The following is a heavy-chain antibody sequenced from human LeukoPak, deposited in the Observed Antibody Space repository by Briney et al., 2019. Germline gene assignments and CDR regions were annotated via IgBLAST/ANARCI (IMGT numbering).Heavy chain of an antibody. D-gene: IGHD6-19*01. J-gene: IGHJ6*02. CDR2: ISHSVTT. CDR1: GASISSSSYY. V-gene: IGHV4-39*01. CDR3: ARHFPNTSGWYYYGMDV. Sequence: SETLSLTCTVSGASISSSSYYWGWIRQPPGEGMEWIGSISHSVTTYYNPSLKSRVTIFVDTSKNQFSLKLNSVTAADTAVYYCARHFPNTSGWYYYGMDVWGQGTTVTVSS.